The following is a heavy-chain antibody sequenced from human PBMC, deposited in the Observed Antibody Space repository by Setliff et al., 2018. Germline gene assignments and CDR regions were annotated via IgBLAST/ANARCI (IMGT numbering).Heavy chain of an antibody. V-gene: IGHV4-39*01. D-gene: IGHD1-1*01. J-gene: IGHJ4*02. Sequence: SETLSLTCTVSGDSISSGFYYWGWIRQPPGKGLEWIGRIDRFGNTYSNSSPKSRLTISVDTSKNQFFLKLTSVTAADTAIYYCARTGTYRYFDYWGQGTLVTV. CDR2: IDRFGNT. CDR3: ARTGTYRYFDY. CDR1: GDSISSGFYY.